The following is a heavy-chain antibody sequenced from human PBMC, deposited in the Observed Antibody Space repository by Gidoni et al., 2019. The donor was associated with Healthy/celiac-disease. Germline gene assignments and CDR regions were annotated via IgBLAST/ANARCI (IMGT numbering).Heavy chain of an antibody. D-gene: IGHD3-10*01. J-gene: IGHJ4*02. Sequence: EVQLVESGGGLVQPGRSMRLSCEASGFTFDDYARHGVRQAPGKGREGVSGISWNSGSIGYADSVKGRFTISRDNAKNSLYLQMNSLRAEDTALYYCAKSMVRGVVTIYFDYWGQGTLVTVSS. V-gene: IGHV3-9*01. CDR1: GFTFDDYA. CDR2: ISWNSGSI. CDR3: AKSMVRGVVTIYFDY.